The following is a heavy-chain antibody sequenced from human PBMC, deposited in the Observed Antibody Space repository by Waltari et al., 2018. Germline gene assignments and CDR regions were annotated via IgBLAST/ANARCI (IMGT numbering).Heavy chain of an antibody. CDR3: ARGATIIGVGYNWFDP. J-gene: IGHJ5*02. D-gene: IGHD5-12*01. V-gene: IGHV1-69*01. CDR1: GYTFTSYA. CDR2: IIPIFGTA. Sequence: QVQLVQSGSELKKPGASVKVSCKASGYTFTSYAMNWVRQAPGQGLEWMGGIIPIFGTANYAQKFQGRVTITTDESTSTAYMELSSLRSEDTAVYYCARGATIIGVGYNWFDPWGQGTLVTVSS.